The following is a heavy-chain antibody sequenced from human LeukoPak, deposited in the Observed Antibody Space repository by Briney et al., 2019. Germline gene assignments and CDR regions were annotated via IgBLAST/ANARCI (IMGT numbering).Heavy chain of an antibody. Sequence: SLKVSCKASGYTFTGYYMHWVRQAPGQGLEWMGWINPNSGGTNFAQKSQGRVTMTRDTSISTAYMELSSLTSDDTAVYYCARVGFGSGSYYDAFDIWGQGTMVAVSS. J-gene: IGHJ3*02. CDR3: ARVGFGSGSYYDAFDI. CDR1: GYTFTGYY. V-gene: IGHV1-2*02. CDR2: INPNSGGT. D-gene: IGHD3-10*01.